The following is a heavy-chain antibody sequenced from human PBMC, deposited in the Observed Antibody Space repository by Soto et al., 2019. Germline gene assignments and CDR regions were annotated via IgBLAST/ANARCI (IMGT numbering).Heavy chain of an antibody. Sequence: QVQLVESGGGVVQPGRSLRLSCAASGFTFSSYAMHWVRQAPGKGLEWVAVISYDGSNKYYADSVKGRFTISRDNSKNTLDLQMNSLRAEDTAVYYCARLSITAMAIGRHYYYYGMDVWGQGTTVTVSS. CDR3: ARLSITAMAIGRHYYYYGMDV. J-gene: IGHJ6*02. CDR2: ISYDGSNK. D-gene: IGHD5-18*01. CDR1: GFTFSSYA. V-gene: IGHV3-30-3*01.